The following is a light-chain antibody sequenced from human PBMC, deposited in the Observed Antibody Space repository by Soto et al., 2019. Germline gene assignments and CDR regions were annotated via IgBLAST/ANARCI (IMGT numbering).Light chain of an antibody. CDR2: AAS. Sequence: DIQMTQSTSSLSASLGDSVTITCRASQDIKKFLAWYQQRPGEVPKVLIYAASSLRPGVPTRFSGNGSGTDFTFTINSLQPEDVATYYCQKYDRAPATFGQGTKVDVK. CDR3: QKYDRAPAT. CDR1: QDIKKF. V-gene: IGKV1-27*01. J-gene: IGKJ1*01.